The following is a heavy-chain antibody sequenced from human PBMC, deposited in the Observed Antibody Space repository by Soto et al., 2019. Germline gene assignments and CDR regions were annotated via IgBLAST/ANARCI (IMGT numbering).Heavy chain of an antibody. D-gene: IGHD5-18*01. CDR2: IIPIFGTA. CDR3: ARGIVDTTNDP. CDR1: GGTFSSYA. Sequence: QVQLVQSGAEVKKPGSSVKVSCKASGGTFSSYAISWLRQAPGQGLEWMGGIIPIFGTATYAQKFQGRVTITADASTSTAYMEMSSLRSEATAVYYCARGIVDTTNDPWGQGTLVTVSS. V-gene: IGHV1-69*01. J-gene: IGHJ5*02.